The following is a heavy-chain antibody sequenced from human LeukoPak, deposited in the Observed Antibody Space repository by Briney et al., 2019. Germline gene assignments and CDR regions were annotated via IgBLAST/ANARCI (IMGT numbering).Heavy chain of an antibody. CDR2: IYYSGST. CDR3: ARFIAAGSERYFDY. V-gene: IGHV4-59*11. J-gene: IGHJ4*02. D-gene: IGHD6-13*01. CDR1: GGSIGSHY. Sequence: PSETLSLTCTVSGGSIGSHYWSWIRQPPGKGLEWIGYIYYSGSTNYDPSLKSRVTISVDTSKNQFSLKLSSVTAADTAVYYCARFIAAGSERYFDYWGQGTLVTVSS.